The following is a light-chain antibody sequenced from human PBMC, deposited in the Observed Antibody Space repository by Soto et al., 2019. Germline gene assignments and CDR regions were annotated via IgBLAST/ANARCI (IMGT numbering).Light chain of an antibody. V-gene: IGKV3-20*01. CDR1: QSVSSSY. J-gene: IGKJ5*01. CDR3: QQCGRAPIT. Sequence: EIVLTRSPATLSLSPGERATLSCWASQSVSSSYLAWYQQKPGQAPRLLIYGASSRATGIPDRFGGSGSGTDFTLTISRLEPEDFAVYYCQQCGRAPITFGQGTRLEIK. CDR2: GAS.